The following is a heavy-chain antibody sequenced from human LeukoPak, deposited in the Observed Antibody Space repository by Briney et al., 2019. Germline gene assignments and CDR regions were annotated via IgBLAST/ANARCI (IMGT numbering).Heavy chain of an antibody. Sequence: GGPLRLSCAASGFTFSNYAMSWVRQAPGKGLEWVSTISGSGGRTYYADSVKGRFTISRDNSKNTLYLQMNSLRVEDTAVYYCAKSRFYDSSGHEYFHYWGQGTLVTVSS. CDR1: GFTFSNYA. J-gene: IGHJ1*01. D-gene: IGHD3-22*01. CDR2: ISGSGGRT. CDR3: AKSRFYDSSGHEYFHY. V-gene: IGHV3-23*01.